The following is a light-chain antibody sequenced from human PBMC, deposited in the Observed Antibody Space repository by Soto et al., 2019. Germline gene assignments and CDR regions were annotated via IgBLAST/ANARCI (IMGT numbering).Light chain of an antibody. CDR1: QSISSTY. CDR3: QQYGSSRLT. J-gene: IGKJ4*01. V-gene: IGKV3-20*01. CDR2: GAS. Sequence: EIVLTQSPGTLSFSPGERVTLSCRASQSISSTYLAWYQQKAGQAPRLLIYGASSRATGIPDRFSGSGSGTDFTLTISRLEPKDFAVYYCQQYGSSRLTFGGGTEVEIK.